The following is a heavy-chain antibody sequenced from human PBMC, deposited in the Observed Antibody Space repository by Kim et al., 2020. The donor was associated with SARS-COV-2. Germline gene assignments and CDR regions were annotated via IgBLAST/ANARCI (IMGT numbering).Heavy chain of an antibody. Sequence: GGSLRLSCAASGFTFSSYAMSWVRQAPGKGLEWVSAISGSGGSTYYADSVKGRFTISRDNSKNTLYLQMNSLRAEDTAVYYCAKDWWWAYCGGDCYPGAFDIWGQGTMVTVSS. J-gene: IGHJ3*02. CDR2: ISGSGGST. CDR3: AKDWWWAYCGGDCYPGAFDI. CDR1: GFTFSSYA. V-gene: IGHV3-23*01. D-gene: IGHD2-21*02.